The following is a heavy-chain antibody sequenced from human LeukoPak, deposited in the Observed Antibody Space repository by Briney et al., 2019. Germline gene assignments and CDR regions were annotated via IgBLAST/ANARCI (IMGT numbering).Heavy chain of an antibody. J-gene: IGHJ4*02. D-gene: IGHD2-15*01. CDR2: ISGSDGST. CDR1: GFTFSSYA. CDR3: ANSPVSACRGSYCYPFDC. V-gene: IGHV3-23*01. Sequence: GGSLRLSCAVSGFTFSSYAMSWVRQAPGKGLEWVSGISGSDGSTNYADSVKGRFTIPRENSRHTLYLQMYTLSAETTALYLCANSPVSACRGSYCYPFDCWGQGNLVTVSS.